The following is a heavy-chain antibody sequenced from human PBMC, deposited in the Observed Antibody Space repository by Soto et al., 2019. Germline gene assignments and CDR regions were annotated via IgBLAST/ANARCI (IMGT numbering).Heavy chain of an antibody. CDR1: GFTFSSYG. J-gene: IGHJ4*02. Sequence: QVQLVESGGGVVQPGRSLRLSCAASGFTFSSYGMHWVRQAPGKGLEWVAVIWYDGSNKYYADSVKGRFTISRDNSRNTLYLQMNSLSAEDTAVYYCARGDIVVVPAAMFSLGYWGQGTLVTVSS. CDR2: IWYDGSNK. CDR3: ARGDIVVVPAAMFSLGY. V-gene: IGHV3-33*01. D-gene: IGHD2-2*01.